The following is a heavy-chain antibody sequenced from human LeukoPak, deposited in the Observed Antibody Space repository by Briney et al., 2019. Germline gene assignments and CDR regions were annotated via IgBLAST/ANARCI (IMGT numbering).Heavy chain of an antibody. Sequence: SVKVSCKASGVSFSNYAISWVRQAPGQGLEWMGGIIPILGSATYAQHFQGRVTITMDESTTTAYMELSSLRPGDTAVFYCARGERAIPIYYWGQGTLVTVSS. CDR3: ARGERAIPIYY. CDR2: IIPILGSA. D-gene: IGHD3-10*01. V-gene: IGHV1-69*05. J-gene: IGHJ4*02. CDR1: GVSFSNYA.